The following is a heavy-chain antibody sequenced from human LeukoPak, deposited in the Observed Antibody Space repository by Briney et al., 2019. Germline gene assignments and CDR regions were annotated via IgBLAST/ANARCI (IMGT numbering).Heavy chain of an antibody. J-gene: IGHJ6*02. CDR3: ARMPRVDYDFWSGFGMDV. CDR1: GGSISSYY. CDR2: IYYSGST. V-gene: IGHV4-59*01. Sequence: PSETLSLTCTVSGGSISSYYWSWIRQPPGKGLEWIGYIYYSGSTNYNPSLKSRVTISVDTSKNQFSLKLSSVTAADTAVYYCARMPRVDYDFWSGFGMDVWGQGTTVIVSS. D-gene: IGHD3-3*01.